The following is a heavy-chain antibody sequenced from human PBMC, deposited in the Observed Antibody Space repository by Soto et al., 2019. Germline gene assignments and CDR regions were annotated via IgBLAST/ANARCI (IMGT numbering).Heavy chain of an antibody. CDR1: GFTVSSNY. V-gene: IGHV3-66*01. D-gene: IGHD2-21*02. CDR2: IYSGGST. CDR3: ARNNGRGDGYFDL. J-gene: IGHJ2*01. Sequence: EVQLVESGGGLVQPGGSLRLSCAASGFTVSSNYMSWVRQAPGKGLEWVSVIYSGGSTYYADSVKGRFTISRDNSKNTLYLQMNSLSAEDTAVYYCARNNGRGDGYFDLWGRGSLVTVSS.